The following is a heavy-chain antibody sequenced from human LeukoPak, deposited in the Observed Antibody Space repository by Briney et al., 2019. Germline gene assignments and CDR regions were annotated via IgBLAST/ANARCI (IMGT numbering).Heavy chain of an antibody. CDR3: AKVGRTWMAATDVISSSFDY. Sequence: PGGSLRLSCAASGFTFSSYAMSWVRQAPGKGLEWVSAISGSGGSTYYADSVKGRFTISRDNSKNTLYLQMNSLRAEDTAVYYCAKVGRTWMAATDVISSSFDYWGQGTLVTVSS. V-gene: IGHV3-23*01. J-gene: IGHJ4*02. CDR1: GFTFSSYA. D-gene: IGHD6-13*01. CDR2: ISGSGGST.